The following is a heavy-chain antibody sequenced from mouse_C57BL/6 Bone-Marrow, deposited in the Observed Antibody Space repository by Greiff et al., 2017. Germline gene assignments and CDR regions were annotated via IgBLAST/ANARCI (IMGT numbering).Heavy chain of an antibody. D-gene: IGHD2-1*01. CDR3: ASDYGNYVPWWYFDV. V-gene: IGHV1-80*01. CDR2: IYPGDGDT. Sequence: QVQLQQSGAELVKPGASVKISCKASGYAFSSYWMNWVKQRPGKGLEWIGQIYPGDGDTNYNGKFKGKATLTADKSSSTAYMQLSSLTSEDSAVYCCASDYGNYVPWWYFDVWGTGTTVTVSS. J-gene: IGHJ1*03. CDR1: GYAFSSYW.